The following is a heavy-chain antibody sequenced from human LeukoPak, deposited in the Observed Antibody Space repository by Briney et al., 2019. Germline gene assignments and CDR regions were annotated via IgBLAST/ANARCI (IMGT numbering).Heavy chain of an antibody. V-gene: IGHV3-15*01. CDR1: GFTFSNAW. D-gene: IGHD3-9*01. Sequence: GGSLRLSCAASGFTFSNAWTSWVRQAPGKGLEWVGRIKSKTDGGTTDYAAPVKGRFTISRDDSKNTLYLQMNSLKTEDTAVYYCTTEFDILTGYEPYFDYWGQGTLVTVSS. CDR3: TTEFDILTGYEPYFDY. CDR2: IKSKTDGGTT. J-gene: IGHJ4*02.